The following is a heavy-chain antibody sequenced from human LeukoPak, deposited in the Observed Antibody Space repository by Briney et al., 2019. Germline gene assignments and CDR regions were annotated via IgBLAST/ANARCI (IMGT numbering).Heavy chain of an antibody. CDR2: INPDSGGT. CDR3: ARDGNFDY. V-gene: IGHV1-2*02. CDR1: GYTFSGHY. Sequence: ASVKVSCKASGYTFSGHYMHWVRQAPGQGLEWMGWINPDSGGTNSAQKFQGRVTMTRDTSISTAYMELTRLTSDDTAVYYCARDGNFDYWGQETLVAVSS. J-gene: IGHJ4*02.